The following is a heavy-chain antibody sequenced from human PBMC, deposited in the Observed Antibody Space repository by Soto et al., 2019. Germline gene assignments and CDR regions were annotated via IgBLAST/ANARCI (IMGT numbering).Heavy chain of an antibody. CDR2: IYCDDDK. CDR1: GFSLTTTHMG. V-gene: IGHV2-5*02. D-gene: IGHD4-17*01. Sequence: QITLKESGPPLVRPAQTLTLTCAFSGFSLTTTHMGVAWIRQPPGKALEWLALIYCDDDKRYSPSLKNRLAISKDTSRNLVVLTITNMNPEDTGTYFCAHAGDYDLLSFDHWGPGTLVTVSS. CDR3: AHAGDYDLLSFDH. J-gene: IGHJ4*02.